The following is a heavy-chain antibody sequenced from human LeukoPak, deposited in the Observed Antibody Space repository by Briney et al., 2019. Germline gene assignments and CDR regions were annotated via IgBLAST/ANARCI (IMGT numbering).Heavy chain of an antibody. CDR2: IYTSGST. J-gene: IGHJ6*03. Sequence: SETLSLTCTVSGGSIGSYYWSWIRQPAGKGLEWIGRIYTSGSTNYNPSLKSRVTTSVATSKNQFSLKLRSVTAADTAVYYCARGYNWVSPTRNFYYMDVWGKGTTVTVPS. D-gene: IGHD1-20*01. V-gene: IGHV4-4*07. CDR1: GGSIGSYY. CDR3: ARGYNWVSPTRNFYYMDV.